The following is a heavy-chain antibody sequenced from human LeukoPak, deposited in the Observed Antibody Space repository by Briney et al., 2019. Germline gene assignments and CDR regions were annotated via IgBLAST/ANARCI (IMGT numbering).Heavy chain of an antibody. CDR1: GFTFSSYA. D-gene: IGHD3-10*01. J-gene: IGHJ4*02. CDR3: AKGCVGASRPLIWLFEYYFDY. Sequence: GGSLRLSCAASGFTFSSYAMSWVRQAPGKGLEWVSAISGSGGSTYYADSVKGRFTISRDNSKNTLYLQMNSLRAEDTAVYYCAKGCVGASRPLIWLFEYYFDYWGQGTLVTVSS. V-gene: IGHV3-23*01. CDR2: ISGSGGST.